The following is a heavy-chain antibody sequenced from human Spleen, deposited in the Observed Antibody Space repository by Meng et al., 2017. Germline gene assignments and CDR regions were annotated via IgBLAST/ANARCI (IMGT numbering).Heavy chain of an antibody. CDR1: GFSLSTSGVG. V-gene: IGHV2-5*02. Sequence: TLKESAPTLVKPTQTLTLTCTFSGFSLSTSGVGVGWIRQPPGKALEWLALIYWDDDKRYSPSLKSRLMITKDTSKNQVVLSMTNMDPVDTATYYCARRPHSTGFDSWGQGTLVTVSS. CDR2: IYWDDDK. D-gene: IGHD3-22*01. CDR3: ARRPHSTGFDS. J-gene: IGHJ4*02.